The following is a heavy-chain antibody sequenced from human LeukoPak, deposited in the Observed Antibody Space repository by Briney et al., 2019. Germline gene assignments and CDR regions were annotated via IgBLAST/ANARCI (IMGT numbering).Heavy chain of an antibody. V-gene: IGHV3-7*04. CDR3: ARGSDGAFDI. D-gene: IGHD1-26*01. Sequence: GGSLRLSCAVSGFMFSSYWMNWVRQAPGKGLEWVANIKKDGSEKYYVDSVKGRFTISRDNAKNSLYLQMNSLRAEDTAVYYCARGSDGAFDIWGQGTMVTVSS. J-gene: IGHJ3*02. CDR1: GFMFSSYW. CDR2: IKKDGSEK.